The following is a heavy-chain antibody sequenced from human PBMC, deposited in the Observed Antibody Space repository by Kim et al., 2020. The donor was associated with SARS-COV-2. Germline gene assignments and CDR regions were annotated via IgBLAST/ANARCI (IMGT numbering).Heavy chain of an antibody. J-gene: IGHJ3*02. CDR2: INPNSGDT. D-gene: IGHD3-3*01. CDR3: VCGYYRPTPPVTFDI. V-gene: IGHV1-2*06. CDR1: GYTFTGYY. Sequence: ASVKVSCKASGYTFTGYYMHWVRQAPGQGPEWMGRINPNSGDTNYAQKFQGRVTMTRDTSISTAYMELSSLRSHDTAVYYCVCGYYRPTPPVTFDIWGQGTMVTGSS.